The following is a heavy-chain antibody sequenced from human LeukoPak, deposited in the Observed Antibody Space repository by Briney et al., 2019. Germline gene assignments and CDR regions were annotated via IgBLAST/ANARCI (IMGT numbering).Heavy chain of an antibody. D-gene: IGHD6-19*01. CDR3: EVAGTDDAFDI. CDR1: GFTFSSYA. Sequence: GGSLRLSCAASGFTFSSYAMHWVRQAPGKGLEWVAVISYDGSNKYYADSVKGRFTISRDNPKNTLYLQMNSLRAEDTAVYYCEVAGTDDAFDIWGQGTMVTVSS. V-gene: IGHV3-30-3*01. J-gene: IGHJ3*02. CDR2: ISYDGSNK.